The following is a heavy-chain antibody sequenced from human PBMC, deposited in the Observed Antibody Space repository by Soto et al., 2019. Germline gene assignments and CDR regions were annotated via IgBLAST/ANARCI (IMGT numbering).Heavy chain of an antibody. Sequence: SETLSLTCTVSGDSLRRYFWNWIRQPPGKGLEWIAYIHFGGSTNYNPSLKSRVTMSVDTSKNQFSLRLASVAAADTAICYCARSGDGEFDYCGQGGLVTVSS. CDR1: GDSLRRYF. V-gene: IGHV4-59*01. CDR2: IHFGGST. CDR3: ARSGDGEFDY. J-gene: IGHJ4*02.